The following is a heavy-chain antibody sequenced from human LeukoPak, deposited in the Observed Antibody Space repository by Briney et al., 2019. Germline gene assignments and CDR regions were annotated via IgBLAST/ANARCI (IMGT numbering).Heavy chain of an antibody. D-gene: IGHD4/OR15-4a*01. J-gene: IGHJ2*01. CDR2: IKQDGSEK. CDR1: GFTFSNYW. V-gene: IGHV3-7*04. CDR3: ARVAGANWYFDL. Sequence: PGGSLRLSCAASGFTFSNYWMSWVRQAPGKGLEWVANIKQDGSEKYYVESVKGRFTISRENAKNSLYLQMNSLRADDTAVYYCARVAGANWYFDLWGRGTLVTVSS.